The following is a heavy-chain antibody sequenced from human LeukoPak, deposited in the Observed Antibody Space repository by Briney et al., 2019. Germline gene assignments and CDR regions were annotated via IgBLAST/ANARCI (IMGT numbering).Heavy chain of an antibody. CDR2: ICPDGTVT. CDR3: VRDFRSADY. Sequence: GGSLRLSCSASGFTFSTYCMHWVRQAPGKGPMWVSRICPDGTVTNYADSVKARFSISRDNARNTVYLQMNSLRAEDTAVYYCVRDFRSADYWGQGTLVTVSS. V-gene: IGHV3-74*01. J-gene: IGHJ4*02. CDR1: GFTFSTYC.